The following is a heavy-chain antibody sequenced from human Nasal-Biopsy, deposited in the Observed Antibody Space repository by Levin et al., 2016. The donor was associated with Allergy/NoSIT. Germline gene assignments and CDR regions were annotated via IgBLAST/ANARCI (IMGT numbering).Heavy chain of an antibody. D-gene: IGHD1-7*01. CDR1: GFSFSTYG. V-gene: IGHV3-30*02. Sequence: GGSLRLSCAASGFSFSTYGMHWVRQTPGKGLEWVAFIRADESNKCYGDSVKGRFTISRDKSKNTVYLQMNSLTPEDTAIYYCAKDNPTLNYWGQGTLVTVSS. CDR3: AKDNPTLNY. CDR2: IRADESNK. J-gene: IGHJ1*01.